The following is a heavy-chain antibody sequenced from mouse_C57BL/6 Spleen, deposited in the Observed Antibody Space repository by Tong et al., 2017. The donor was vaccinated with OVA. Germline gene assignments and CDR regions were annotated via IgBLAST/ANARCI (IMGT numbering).Heavy chain of an antibody. V-gene: IGHV5S21*01. D-gene: IGHD1-1*01. CDR1: GFTFSSYA. J-gene: IGHJ4*01. CDR3: ARSLGTVVAPYYAMDY. CDR2: ISSGGDYI. Sequence: EVQLQESGEGLVKPGGSLKLSCAASGFTFSSYAMSWVRQTPEKRLEWVAYISSGGDYIYYADTVKGRFTISRDNAKNTLFLQMTSLRSEDTAMYYCARSLGTVVAPYYAMDYWGQGTSVTVSS.